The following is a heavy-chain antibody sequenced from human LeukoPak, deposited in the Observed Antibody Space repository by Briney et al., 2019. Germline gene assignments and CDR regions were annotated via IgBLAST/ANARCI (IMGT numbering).Heavy chain of an antibody. V-gene: IGHV4-34*01. D-gene: IGHD3-22*01. CDR2: INHSGST. J-gene: IGHJ4*02. CDR3: ARGYDSSGYYRY. Sequence: PSETLSLTCAVYGGSFSGYYWSWIRQPPGKGLEWIGEINHSGSTNYNPSLKSRVTISVDTSKNQFSLKLGSVTAADTAVYYCARGYDSSGYYRYWGQGTLVTVSS. CDR1: GGSFSGYY.